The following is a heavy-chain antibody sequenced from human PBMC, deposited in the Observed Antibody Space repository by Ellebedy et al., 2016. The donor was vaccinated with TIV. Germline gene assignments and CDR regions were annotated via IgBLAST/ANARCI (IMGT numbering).Heavy chain of an antibody. V-gene: IGHV1-2*02. J-gene: IGHJ3*02. CDR1: GYTFTGYY. D-gene: IGHD1-14*01. CDR2: ITPDRGGT. Sequence: AASVKVSCKASGYTFTGYYMHWVRQAPRQGLEWLGCITPDRGGTNLAQKFQGRVTMTRDTSISTVYMELSSLKSEDTAVYYCARTRNGLTPVDAFEIWGQGTMVSVSS. CDR3: ARTRNGLTPVDAFEI.